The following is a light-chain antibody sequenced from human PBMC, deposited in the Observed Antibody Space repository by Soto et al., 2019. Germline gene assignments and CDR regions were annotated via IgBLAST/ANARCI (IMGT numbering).Light chain of an antibody. CDR2: GGS. CDR1: QSVSSTF. Sequence: EIVLTQSPGTLSLSPGERATLSCRASQSVSSTFLAWYRQKPGQTLRLLIFGGSNRATGIPDRFSGSGYGTDFTLTITRLEPEDFAVYYCGQFVSAPPRTFGQGTKVDIK. J-gene: IGKJ1*01. CDR3: GQFVSAPPRT. V-gene: IGKV3-20*01.